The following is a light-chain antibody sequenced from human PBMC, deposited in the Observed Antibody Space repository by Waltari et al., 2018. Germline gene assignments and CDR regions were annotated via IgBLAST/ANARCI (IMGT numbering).Light chain of an antibody. J-gene: IGLJ2*01. CDR1: SSDVGAYDY. V-gene: IGLV2-11*01. Sequence: QSALTQPRSVSGSPGQSVPISCTGTSSDVGAYDYVSWYQHHPGQAPKLMICDVTKRPSGVPDRFSGSKSGNTASLTISGLQAEDEAYYYCCSYAGRYTHVVFGGGTKLTVL. CDR3: CSYAGRYTHVV. CDR2: DVT.